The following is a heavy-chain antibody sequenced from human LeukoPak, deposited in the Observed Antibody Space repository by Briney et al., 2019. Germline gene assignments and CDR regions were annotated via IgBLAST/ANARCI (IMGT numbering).Heavy chain of an antibody. J-gene: IGHJ3*02. V-gene: IGHV1-69*05. CDR1: GGTFSSYA. CDR3: ARDRVSTGMAFDI. CDR2: IIPIFGTA. D-gene: IGHD3-10*01. Sequence: SVKVSCKASGGTFSSYAISWVRQAPGQGLEWMGGIIPIFGTANYAQKFQGRVTITTDESTSTAYMELSSLTSEDTAVYYCARDRVSTGMAFDIWGQGTMVTVSS.